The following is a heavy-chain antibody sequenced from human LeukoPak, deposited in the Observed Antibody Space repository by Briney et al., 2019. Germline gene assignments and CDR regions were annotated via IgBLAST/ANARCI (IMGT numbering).Heavy chain of an antibody. CDR1: GFTFSSFW. Sequence: GGSLRLSCAASGFTFSSFWMHWVRQAPGKVLVWLSRVNGDGNITTYADSVRGRFTISRDNAKNTLYLQMNSLRAEDTAVYYCARRGLVPAFDIWGQGTMVGVTS. V-gene: IGHV3-74*01. CDR3: ARRGLVPAFDI. CDR2: VNGDGNIT. J-gene: IGHJ3*02. D-gene: IGHD3-10*02.